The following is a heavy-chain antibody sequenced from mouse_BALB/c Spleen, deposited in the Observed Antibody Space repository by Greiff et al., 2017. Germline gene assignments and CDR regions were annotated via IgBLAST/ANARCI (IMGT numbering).Heavy chain of an antibody. CDR2: INSNGGST. V-gene: IGHV5-6-3*01. CDR3: ARDGRYYAMDY. D-gene: IGHD4-1*01. J-gene: IGHJ4*01. CDR1: GFTFSSYG. Sequence: EVKLMESGGDLVKPGGSLKLSCAASGFTFSSYGMSWVRQTPDKRLELVATINSNGGSTYYPDSVKGRFTISRDNAKNTLYLQMSSLKSEDTAMYYCARDGRYYAMDYWGQGTSVTVSS.